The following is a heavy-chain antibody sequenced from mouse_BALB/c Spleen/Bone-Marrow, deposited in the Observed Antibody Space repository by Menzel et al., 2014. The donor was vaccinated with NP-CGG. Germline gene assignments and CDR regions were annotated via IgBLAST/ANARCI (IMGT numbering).Heavy chain of an antibody. Sequence: EVQLVESGADLVKPGASVKLSCTASGFNIKDTYINWVRQRPEQGLEWIGRIDPAYGNNKYDPKFQGKATITADTSSNTAYLQLSSLTSEDTVVYYCARDRGWYLDVWGAGTTVTVSS. CDR3: ARDRGWYLDV. CDR1: GFNIKDTY. CDR2: IDPAYGNN. J-gene: IGHJ1*01. V-gene: IGHV14-3*02. D-gene: IGHD2-14*01.